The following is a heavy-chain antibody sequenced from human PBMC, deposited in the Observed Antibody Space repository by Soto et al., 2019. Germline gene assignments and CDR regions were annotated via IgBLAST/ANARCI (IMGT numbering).Heavy chain of an antibody. D-gene: IGHD2-15*01. V-gene: IGHV4-59*01. CDR2: IYYSGST. J-gene: IGHJ6*02. Sequence: SETLSLTCTVSGGSISSYYWSWIRQPPGKGLEWIGYIYYSGSTNYNPSLKSRVTISVDTSKNQFSLKLSSVTAADTAVYYCARDSRAVVVAATTAVDYGMDAWGQGTTVTVSS. CDR1: GGSISSYY. CDR3: ARDSRAVVVAATTAVDYGMDA.